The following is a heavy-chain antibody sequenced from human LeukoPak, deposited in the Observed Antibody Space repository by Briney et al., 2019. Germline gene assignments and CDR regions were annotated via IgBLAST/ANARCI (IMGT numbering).Heavy chain of an antibody. J-gene: IGHJ4*02. CDR3: AKGGSWSHFDY. CDR1: GFTFGTYA. Sequence: PGGSLRLSCAASGFTFGTYAMSWVRQAPGKGLEWVSSLSTSGGSTYYADSVKGRFTISRDNSQNTLYLQLNSLRAEDTAVYFCAKGGSWSHFDYWGRGTLVTVPS. V-gene: IGHV3-23*01. D-gene: IGHD6-13*01. CDR2: LSTSGGST.